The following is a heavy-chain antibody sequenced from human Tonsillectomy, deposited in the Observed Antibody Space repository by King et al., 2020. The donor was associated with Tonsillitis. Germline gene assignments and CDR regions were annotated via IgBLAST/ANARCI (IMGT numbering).Heavy chain of an antibody. J-gene: IGHJ4*02. Sequence: LQLQESGPGLVKPSETLSLTCTVSGGSISSSSYYWGWIRQPPGKGLEWIGSIYYSGSTYYNPSLKSRVTISVDTSKNQFSLKLSSVTAADTAVYYCARGGPPYDYVWGGYRSAGTRKEYGGQGTLVTVSS. CDR2: IYYSGST. CDR1: GGSISSSSYY. D-gene: IGHD3-16*02. CDR3: ARGGPPYDYVWGGYRSAGTRKEY. V-gene: IGHV4-39*07.